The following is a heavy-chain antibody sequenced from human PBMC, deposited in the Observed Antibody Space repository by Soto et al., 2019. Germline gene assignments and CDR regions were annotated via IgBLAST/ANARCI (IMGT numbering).Heavy chain of an antibody. V-gene: IGHV4-39*01. CDR3: ARLSGSYNDRYFDN. J-gene: IGHJ4*02. D-gene: IGHD1-26*01. CDR2: IYYSGST. CDR1: GGSISGSSYY. Sequence: SETLSLTCTVSGGSISGSSYYWGWIRQPPGKGLEWIGNIYYSGSTYYNPSLKSRVTISVDTSKNQFSLKLSSVTAADTAVYFCARLSGSYNDRYFDNWGQGTLVTVSS.